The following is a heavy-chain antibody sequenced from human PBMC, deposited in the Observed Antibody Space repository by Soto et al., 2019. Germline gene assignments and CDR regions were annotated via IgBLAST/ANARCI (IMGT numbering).Heavy chain of an antibody. CDR1: GYSFTSQY. J-gene: IGHJ3*02. Sequence: QVQLVQSGAEVEKPGASVKISCKASGYSFTSQYVHWVRQAPGQGLEWMGIINPNGRSTTYAQKCQGKVPRRREPRTLTAPREVGSPTSEATAVFSWARGQGVRPGGGGTEPLDIWGQGTMVTVAS. V-gene: IGHV1-46*03. D-gene: IGHD3-16*01. CDR2: INPNGRST. CDR3: ARGQGVRPGGGGTEPLDI.